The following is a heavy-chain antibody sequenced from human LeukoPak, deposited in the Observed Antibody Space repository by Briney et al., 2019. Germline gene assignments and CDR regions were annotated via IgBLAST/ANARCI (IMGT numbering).Heavy chain of an antibody. CDR3: ARVAFGLYVMDV. CDR1: GFTFRSYA. D-gene: IGHD3-16*01. Sequence: GGSLRLSCAASGFTFRSYAMNWVRQAPGKGLEWVSSISSDSNYIYYADSLKGRFTISRDNAKNSLYLQMISLRAEDTAVYYCARVAFGLYVMDVWGQGTTVTVSS. J-gene: IGHJ6*02. V-gene: IGHV3-21*01. CDR2: ISSDSNYI.